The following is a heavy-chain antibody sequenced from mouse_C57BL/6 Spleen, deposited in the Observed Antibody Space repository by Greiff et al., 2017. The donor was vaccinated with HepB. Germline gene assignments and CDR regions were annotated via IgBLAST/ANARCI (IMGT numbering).Heavy chain of an antibody. Sequence: QVQLQQPGAELVMPGASVKLSCKASGYTFTSYWMHWVKQRPGQGLEWIGEIDPSDSYTNYNQKFKGKSTLTVDKSSSTAYMQLSSLTSEDSAVYYCARLTGTDVGYFDYWGQGTTLTVSS. D-gene: IGHD4-1*01. CDR3: ARLTGTDVGYFDY. J-gene: IGHJ2*01. CDR1: GYTFTSYW. V-gene: IGHV1-69*01. CDR2: IDPSDSYT.